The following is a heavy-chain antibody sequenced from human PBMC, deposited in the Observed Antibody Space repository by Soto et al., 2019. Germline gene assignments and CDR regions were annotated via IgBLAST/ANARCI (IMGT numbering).Heavy chain of an antibody. CDR2: IDGSGGIT. Sequence: QLLQSGGGLVQPGGSLTLSCAASGFTCGTTDMSWVRQAPGEGLECVSTIDGSGGITYYADSVKGRFTISRDNSRNTVYLQMNSLRGDDTALYYCVKNSGWFNTWGQGALVTGSS. V-gene: IGHV3-23*01. J-gene: IGHJ5*02. CDR3: VKNSGWFNT. D-gene: IGHD3-10*01. CDR1: GFTCGTTD.